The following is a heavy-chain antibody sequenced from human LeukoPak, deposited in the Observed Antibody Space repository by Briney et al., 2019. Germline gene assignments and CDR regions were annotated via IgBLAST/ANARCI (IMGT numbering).Heavy chain of an antibody. Sequence: GGSLRLSCAASGFTFSSYEMNWVRPAPGKGLEWVSYISSSGTPIHYADSVKGRFTISRDNAKNSLFLQMNSLRAEDTAVYYCAREKTACGGDCYDSWGQGTLVTVSS. V-gene: IGHV3-48*03. CDR3: AREKTACGGDCYDS. D-gene: IGHD2-21*01. J-gene: IGHJ4*02. CDR1: GFTFSSYE. CDR2: ISSSGTPI.